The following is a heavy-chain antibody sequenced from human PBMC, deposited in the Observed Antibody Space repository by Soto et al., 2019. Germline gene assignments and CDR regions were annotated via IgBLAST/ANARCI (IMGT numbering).Heavy chain of an antibody. J-gene: IGHJ6*02. CDR3: ARAEYCSSTSCPYYYYGMDV. Sequence: GESLKLSCKGSGYSFTSYWIGWVRQMPGKGLEWMGIIYPGDSDTRYSPSFQGQVTISADKSISTAYLQWSSLKASDTAMYYCARAEYCSSTSCPYYYYGMDVWGQGTTVTVSS. CDR1: GYSFTSYW. V-gene: IGHV5-51*01. CDR2: IYPGDSDT. D-gene: IGHD2-2*01.